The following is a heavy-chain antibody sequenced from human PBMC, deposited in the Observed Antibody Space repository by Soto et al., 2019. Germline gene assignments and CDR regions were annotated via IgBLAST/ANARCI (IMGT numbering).Heavy chain of an antibody. V-gene: IGHV3-33*01. CDR3: ARDRTSFRAVTTSHIFDY. CDR1: GFTFSSYG. J-gene: IGHJ4*02. CDR2: IWYDGSNK. D-gene: IGHD4-17*01. Sequence: QVQLVESGGGVVQPGRSLRLSCAASGFTFSSYGMHWVRQAPGKGLEWVAVIWYDGSNKYYADSVKGRFTISRDNSKNTLYLQMNSLRAEDTAVYCCARDRTSFRAVTTSHIFDYWGQGTLVTVSS.